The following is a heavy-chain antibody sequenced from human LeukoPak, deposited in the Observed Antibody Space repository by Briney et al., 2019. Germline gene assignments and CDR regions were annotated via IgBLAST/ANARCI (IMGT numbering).Heavy chain of an antibody. CDR2: INTNTGNP. CDR3: ARDGDVLRYFDWFMPAEVDAFDI. V-gene: IGHV7-4-1*02. J-gene: IGHJ3*02. CDR1: GYTFTSYA. D-gene: IGHD3-9*01. Sequence: GASVKVSCKASGYTFTSYAMNWVRQAPGRGLEWMGWINTNTGNPTYAQGFTGRFVFSLDTSVSTAYLQISSLKAEDTAVYYCARDGDVLRYFDWFMPAEVDAFDIWGQGTMVTVSS.